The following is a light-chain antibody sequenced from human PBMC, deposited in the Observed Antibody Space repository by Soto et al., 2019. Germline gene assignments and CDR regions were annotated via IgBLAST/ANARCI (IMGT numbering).Light chain of an antibody. CDR1: SSDVGGYNY. V-gene: IGLV2-11*01. CDR3: SSYAGSYTSV. J-gene: IGLJ1*01. CDR2: DVN. Sequence: QSALTQPRSVSGYPGQPVTISCTGTSSDVGGYNYVSWYQQHPGKAPKLMISDVNKRPSGVPDRFSGSKSGNTASLTIAGLQAEDEADYYCSSYAGSYTSVFGTGTQLTVL.